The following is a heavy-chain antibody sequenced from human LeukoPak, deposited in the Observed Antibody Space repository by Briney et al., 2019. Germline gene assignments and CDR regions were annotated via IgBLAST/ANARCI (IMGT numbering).Heavy chain of an antibody. D-gene: IGHD5-12*01. CDR1: GGSISSGDYY. V-gene: IGHV4-30-4*01. CDR2: IYYSGST. CDR3: ARGRGYSGYDGWDFDY. J-gene: IGHJ4*02. Sequence: SETLSFTCTVSGGSISSGDYYWSWIRQPPGKGLEWIGYIYYSGSTYYNPSLKSRVTISVDTSKNQFSLKLSSVTAADTAVYYCARGRGYSGYDGWDFDYWGQGTLVTVSS.